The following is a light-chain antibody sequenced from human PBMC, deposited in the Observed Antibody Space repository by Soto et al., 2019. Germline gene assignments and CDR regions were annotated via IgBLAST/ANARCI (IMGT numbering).Light chain of an antibody. CDR2: GNS. Sequence: QLVLTQPPSVSGAPGQRVTISCTGSSSNIGAGYDVHWYQQLPGTAPKLLIYGNSNRPSGVPDRFSGSKSGTSASLAITGLQAEDEADYYCQSYDSSLSGSLVFGGGTQLTVL. V-gene: IGLV1-40*01. CDR3: QSYDSSLSGSLV. J-gene: IGLJ3*02. CDR1: SSNIGAGYD.